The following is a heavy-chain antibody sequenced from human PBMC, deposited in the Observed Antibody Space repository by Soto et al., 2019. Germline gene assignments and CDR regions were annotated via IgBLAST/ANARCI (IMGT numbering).Heavy chain of an antibody. Sequence: SVTLSLTCTVSGGSISSYYWSWIRQPPGKGLEWIGYIYYSGSTNYTPSLKSRVTISVDTSKNQFSLKLSSVTAADTAVYYCAREWGREGDTMIGFHVFDLVGQGTMVT. V-gene: IGHV4-59*01. CDR1: GGSISSYY. CDR2: IYYSGST. CDR3: AREWGREGDTMIGFHVFDL. J-gene: IGHJ3*01. D-gene: IGHD3-22*01.